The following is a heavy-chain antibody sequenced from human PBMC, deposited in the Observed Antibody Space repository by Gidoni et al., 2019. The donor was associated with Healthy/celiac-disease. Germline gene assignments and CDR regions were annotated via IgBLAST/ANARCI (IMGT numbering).Heavy chain of an antibody. J-gene: IGHJ4*02. CDR1: GLTFSSYE. CDR2: ISSSGSTI. D-gene: IGHD3-9*01. CDR3: ASLVVSDY. V-gene: IGHV3-48*03. Sequence: SGLTFSSYEMNWVRQAPGKGLEWVSYISSSGSTIYYADSVKGRFTISRDNAKNSLYLQMNSLRAEDTAVYYCASLVVSDYWGQGTLVTVSS.